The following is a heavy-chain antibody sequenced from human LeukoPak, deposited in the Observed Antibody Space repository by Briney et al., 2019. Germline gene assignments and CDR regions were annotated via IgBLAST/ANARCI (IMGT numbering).Heavy chain of an antibody. CDR3: ATSGYSSSWYFG. CDR2: ISRSSTTI. V-gene: IGHV3-48*01. Sequence: GGSLRLSCAASGFTFSNYSMNWVRQAPGKGLEWVSYISRSSTTIYYADSVKGRFTISRDNAKNSLYLQMNSLRAGDTAVYYCATSGYSSSWYFGWGQGTLVTVSS. CDR1: GFTFSNYS. D-gene: IGHD6-13*01. J-gene: IGHJ4*02.